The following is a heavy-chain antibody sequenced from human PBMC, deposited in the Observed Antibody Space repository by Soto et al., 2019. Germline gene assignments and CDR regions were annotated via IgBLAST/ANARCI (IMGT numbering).Heavy chain of an antibody. CDR1: GGTFSSYA. Sequence: GASVKVTCKASGGTFSSYAISWVRQAPGQGLEWMGGIIPIFGTANYAQKFQGRVTITADESTSTAYMGLSSLRSEDTAVYYCARDLGRLRGIVVVPADYYSKNWFDPWGQGTLVTISS. V-gene: IGHV1-69*13. CDR2: IIPIFGTA. CDR3: ARDLGRLRGIVVVPADYYSKNWFDP. J-gene: IGHJ5*02. D-gene: IGHD2-2*01.